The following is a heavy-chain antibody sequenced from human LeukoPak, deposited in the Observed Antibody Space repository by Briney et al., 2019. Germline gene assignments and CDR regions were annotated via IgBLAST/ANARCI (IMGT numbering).Heavy chain of an antibody. V-gene: IGHV3-23*01. Sequence: GGSLRLSCAASGFTFSSYAMHWVRQAPGKGLEGVAAISESGSGTYYADSVKGRFTISRDNSKHTLSLQMNSLRAEDTAVYYCAKDIAQGYSFGSIEQDYWGQGTLVAVSS. D-gene: IGHD5-18*01. CDR1: GFTFSSYA. CDR3: AKDIAQGYSFGSIEQDY. CDR2: ISESGSGT. J-gene: IGHJ4*02.